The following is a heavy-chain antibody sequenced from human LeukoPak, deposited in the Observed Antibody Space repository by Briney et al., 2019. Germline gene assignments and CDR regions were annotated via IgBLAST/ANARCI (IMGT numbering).Heavy chain of an antibody. CDR3: AKPYYSYSGSYDY. Sequence: GGSLRLSCAASGFTFSSYAMSWVRQAPGKGLEWVSVISASAVHIFYADSVKGRFTISRDNSKNTLYLQMNSLRAEDTAVYYCAKPYYSYSGSYDYWGQGTLVTVSS. V-gene: IGHV3-23*01. D-gene: IGHD3-10*01. CDR1: GFTFSSYA. J-gene: IGHJ4*02. CDR2: ISASAVHI.